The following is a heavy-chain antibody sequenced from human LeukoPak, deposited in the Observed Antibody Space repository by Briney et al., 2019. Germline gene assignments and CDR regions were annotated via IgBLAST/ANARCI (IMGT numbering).Heavy chain of an antibody. V-gene: IGHV4-4*07. CDR1: GGSISSYY. CDR3: ARDKVDTAIIGFDP. D-gene: IGHD5-18*01. CDR2: IYTSGST. J-gene: IGHJ5*02. Sequence: SETLSLTCTVSGGSISSYYWSWIRQPAGKGLEWIGRIYTSGSTNYNPSLKSRVTMSVDTSKNQFSLKLSSVTAADTAVYYCARDKVDTAIIGFDPWGQGTLVTVPS.